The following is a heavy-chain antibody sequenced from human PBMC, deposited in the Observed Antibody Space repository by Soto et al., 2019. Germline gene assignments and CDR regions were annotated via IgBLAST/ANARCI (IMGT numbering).Heavy chain of an antibody. J-gene: IGHJ4*02. CDR1: GGPIKTGDYY. CDR3: ARAGFSYGHLLF. V-gene: IGHV4-30-4*01. D-gene: IGHD3-10*01. CDR2: VFYSGAT. Sequence: QVQLKESGPGLVKPSETLSLTCNVSGGPIKTGDYYWNWIRQPPGKGLEWIGYVFYSGATIYSPSLKSRAAISRDTSKNQFSLSLTSVTAADTAVYYCARAGFSYGHLLFWGQGIRVTVST.